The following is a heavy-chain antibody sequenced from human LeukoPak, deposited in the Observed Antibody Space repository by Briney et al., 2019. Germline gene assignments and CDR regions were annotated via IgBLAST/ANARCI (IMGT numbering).Heavy chain of an antibody. CDR1: GGSISSYY. V-gene: IGHV4-59*01. J-gene: IGHJ4*02. D-gene: IGHD3-3*01. CDR3: ARGGGYDFWSGYSDYLDY. Sequence: PSETLSLTCTVSGGSISSYYWSWIRQPPGEGLEWIGYTDYSGSTNYNPSLKSRVTISVDTSKNQFSLKLSSVTAADTAVYSCARGGGYDFWSGYSDYLDYWGQGTLVTVSS. CDR2: TDYSGST.